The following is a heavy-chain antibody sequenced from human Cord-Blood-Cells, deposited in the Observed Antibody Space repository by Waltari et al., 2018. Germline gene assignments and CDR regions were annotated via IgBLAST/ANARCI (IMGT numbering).Heavy chain of an antibody. V-gene: IGHV3-30*18. CDR2: ISYDGSNK. J-gene: IGHJ3*02. D-gene: IGHD3-3*01. CDR1: GFPFSSYG. Sequence: VQPGRSLRLSCAASGFPFSSYGMHWVRQAPGKGLEWVAVISYDGSNKYYADSVKGRFTISRDNSKNTLYLQMNSLRAEDTAVYYCAKVHDFWSGYYVTDAFDIWGQGTMVTVSS. CDR3: AKVHDFWSGYYVTDAFDI.